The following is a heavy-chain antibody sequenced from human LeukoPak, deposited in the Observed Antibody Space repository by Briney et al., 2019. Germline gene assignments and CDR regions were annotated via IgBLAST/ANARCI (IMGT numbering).Heavy chain of an antibody. J-gene: IGHJ4*02. V-gene: IGHV3-23*01. CDR2: ISGSGGST. D-gene: IGHD3-22*01. CDR3: AKDRVTMTVVEGYFDY. CDR1: GFTSSSYA. Sequence: PGGSLRLSCAASGFTSSSYAMSWVRQAPGKGLEGVSTISGSGGSTYYADSVKGRFTISRDNSKNPLYLQMNSLRAEDTAVYYCAKDRVTMTVVEGYFDYWGQGTLVTVSS.